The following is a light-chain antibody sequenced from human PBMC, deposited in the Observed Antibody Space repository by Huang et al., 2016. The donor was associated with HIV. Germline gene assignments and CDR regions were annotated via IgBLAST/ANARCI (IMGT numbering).Light chain of an antibody. V-gene: IGKV1-39*01. CDR1: QTIKKY. Sequence: DIQMTQSPSSLSASVGDRVTITCRASQTIKKYLNWYQQKPSQAPRLLIYGASNLQTEVPSRFSGSGSGTDFSRTISSLQPEDFAIYYCQQSHSTPQTFGQGTRLDIK. J-gene: IGKJ5*01. CDR2: GAS. CDR3: QQSHSTPQT.